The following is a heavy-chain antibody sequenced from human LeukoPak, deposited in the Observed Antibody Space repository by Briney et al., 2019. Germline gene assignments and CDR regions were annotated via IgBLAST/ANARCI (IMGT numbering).Heavy chain of an antibody. V-gene: IGHV3-66*01. CDR3: VKRDYYGSGSYGLDV. J-gene: IGHJ6*02. CDR1: GFTFSSYS. CDR2: IYRGGNI. Sequence: GGSLRLSCAASGFTFSSYSMNWVRQAPGKGLEWVSVIYRGGNIYYTDSVKGRFTISSDDSKNTLYLQMDSLRAGDTAVYYCVKRDYYGSGSYGLDVWGQGTTVTVSS. D-gene: IGHD3-10*01.